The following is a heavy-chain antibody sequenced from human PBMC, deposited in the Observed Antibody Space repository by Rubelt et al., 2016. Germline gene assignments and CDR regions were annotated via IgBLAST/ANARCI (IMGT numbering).Heavy chain of an antibody. CDR1: GFSLSTSGMC. CDR3: ARSKYGSRSYYAAYYNYGMDV. D-gene: IGHD3-10*01. CDR2: IDWDDDK. V-gene: IGHV2-70*15. J-gene: IGHJ6*02. Sequence: QVTLRESGPALVKPTQTLTLTCTFSGFSLSTSGMCVSWIRQPPGKALEWLARIDWDDDKYYSTSLKTRLTISKDTSKNQVVLTMTNMDPVDTATYYCARSKYGSRSYYAAYYNYGMDVWGQGTTVTVSS.